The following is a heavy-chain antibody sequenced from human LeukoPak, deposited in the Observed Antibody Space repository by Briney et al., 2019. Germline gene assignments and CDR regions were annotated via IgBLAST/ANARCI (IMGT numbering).Heavy chain of an antibody. Sequence: GGSLRLSCAASGFTFSSYWMHWVRQAPGKGLVWVSRINSDGSSTSYADSAKGRFTISRDNAKNSLYLQMNSLRAEDTAVYYCAKGGNIRVLDYYYYMDLWGKGTAVTVSS. V-gene: IGHV3-74*01. D-gene: IGHD2/OR15-2a*01. CDR3: AKGGNIRVLDYYYYMDL. CDR2: INSDGSST. CDR1: GFTFSSYW. J-gene: IGHJ6*03.